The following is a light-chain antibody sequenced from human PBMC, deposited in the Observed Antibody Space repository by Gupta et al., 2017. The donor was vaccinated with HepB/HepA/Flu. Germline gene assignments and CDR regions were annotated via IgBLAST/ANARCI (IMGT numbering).Light chain of an antibody. J-gene: IGKJ1*01. CDR1: QNIDKY. V-gene: IGKV1-39*01. Sequence: DIQMTHFPSSLSASVGDRVTSTCRASQNIDKYLNWYQQKSGRAPEVLIYAASTWKTGVPSRFSGSGYGTDFSLTINKRQPEDFANYYCQQRDSFPGTFGQGTTVEIE. CDR2: AAS. CDR3: QQRDSFPGT.